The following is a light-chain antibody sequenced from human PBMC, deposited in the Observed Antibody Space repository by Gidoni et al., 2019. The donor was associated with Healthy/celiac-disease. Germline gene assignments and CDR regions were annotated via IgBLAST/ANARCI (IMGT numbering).Light chain of an antibody. CDR3: ETWDSNTHKV. J-gene: IGLJ3*02. CDR2: LEGSGSY. CDR1: SGHSSYI. Sequence: QPVLTQSSSASASLRSSVKLTCTLSSGHSSYIIAWHQQQPGKAPRYLMKLEGSGSYNKGSGVPDRFSGSSSGADRYLTISNLQFEDEADYYCETWDSNTHKVFGGGTKLTVL. V-gene: IGLV4-60*02.